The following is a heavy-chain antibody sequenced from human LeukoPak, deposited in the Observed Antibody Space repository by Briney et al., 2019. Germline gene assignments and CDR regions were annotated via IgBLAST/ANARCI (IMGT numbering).Heavy chain of an antibody. CDR2: ISSSGGTT. D-gene: IGHD5-24*01. V-gene: IGHV3-23*01. CDR3: AKDRNAWPTNFDS. Sequence: GGSLRLPCAASGFTFSTYAVNWVPQAPGKGLEWVSAISSSGGTTYYADSVKGRSSISRDNSKNTLYLRMNSLRAEDTAIYYCAKDRNAWPTNFDSWGQGTLVTVSA. J-gene: IGHJ4*02. CDR1: GFTFSTYA.